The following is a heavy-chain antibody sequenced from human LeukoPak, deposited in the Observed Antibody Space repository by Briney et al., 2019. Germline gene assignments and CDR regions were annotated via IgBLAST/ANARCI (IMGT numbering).Heavy chain of an antibody. J-gene: IGHJ6*03. CDR1: GFTFSDHY. D-gene: IGHD3-10*01. CDR2: ISSSGSTI. V-gene: IGHV3-11*04. CDR3: ARAGYYGSGSLFYYYYYMDV. Sequence: GGSLRLSCAASGFTFSDHYIDWVRQAPGKGLEWVSYISSSGSTIYYADSVKGRFTISRDNAKNSLYLQMNSLRAEDTAVYYCARAGYYGSGSLFYYYYYMDVWGKGTTVTISS.